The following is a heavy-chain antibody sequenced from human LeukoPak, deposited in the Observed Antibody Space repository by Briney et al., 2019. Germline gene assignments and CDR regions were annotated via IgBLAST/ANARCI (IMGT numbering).Heavy chain of an antibody. CDR3: ARGRDPY. CDR1: GGSINSYS. V-gene: IGHV4-59*12. CDR2: IYDSGST. D-gene: IGHD5-24*01. Sequence: SETLSLTCTVSGGSINSYSWSWIRQPPGKGLEWIGYIYDSGSTNYNPSLKSRVTISVDTSKSQFSLKLNSVTAADTAMYYCARGRDPYWGQGTLVTVSS. J-gene: IGHJ4*02.